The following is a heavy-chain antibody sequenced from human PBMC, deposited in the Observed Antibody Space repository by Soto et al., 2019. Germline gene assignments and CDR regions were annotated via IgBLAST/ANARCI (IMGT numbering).Heavy chain of an antibody. D-gene: IGHD4-17*01. CDR2: ISYDGSNK. J-gene: IGHJ6*02. Sequence: LSCAASGFTFSSYGMHWVRQAPGKGLEWVAVISYDGSNKYYADSVKGRFTISRDNSKNTLYLQMNSLRAEDTAVYYCAKGLPNYYYYGMDVWGQGTTVTVSS. CDR1: GFTFSSYG. CDR3: AKGLPNYYYYGMDV. V-gene: IGHV3-30*18.